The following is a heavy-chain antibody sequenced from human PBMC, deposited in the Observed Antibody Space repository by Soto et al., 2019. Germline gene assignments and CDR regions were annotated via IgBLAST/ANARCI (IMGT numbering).Heavy chain of an antibody. CDR3: ASPGIAVAGHYYYGMDV. CDR2: IIPIFGTA. Sequence: VASVKVSCKASGGTFSSYAISWVRQAPGQGLEWMGGIIPIFGTANYAQKFQGRVTITADESTSTAYMELSSLRSEDTAVYYRASPGIAVAGHYYYGMDVWGQGTTVTVSS. V-gene: IGHV1-69*13. J-gene: IGHJ6*02. CDR1: GGTFSSYA. D-gene: IGHD6-19*01.